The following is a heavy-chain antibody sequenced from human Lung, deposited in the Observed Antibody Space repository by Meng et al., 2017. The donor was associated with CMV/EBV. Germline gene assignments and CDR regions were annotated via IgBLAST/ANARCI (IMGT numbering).Heavy chain of an antibody. V-gene: IGHV1-18*01. D-gene: IGHD4-17*01. J-gene: IGHJ4*02. CDR1: GYTFGIFG. CDR3: ARAGAAVTTHFDF. Sequence: QVQLVQSGAELQKPGASVKVSCKASGYTFGIFGITWVRQAPGQGLEWVGWISAENGNTNYAQKFQGRVTLTTDISTKTAYMDLRGLRSDDSAVYYCARAGAAVTTHFDFWGRGTLVTVSS. CDR2: ISAENGNT.